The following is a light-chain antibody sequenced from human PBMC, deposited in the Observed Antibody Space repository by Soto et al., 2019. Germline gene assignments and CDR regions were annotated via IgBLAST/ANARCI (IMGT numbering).Light chain of an antibody. Sequence: IVLTQSPGTLSLSPGERTTLSCRASQSISRYLAWYQRKPGQGPRLLIYGASSRATGTPDRFSGSGSGTDFTLTINRLEPEDFALYYCQQYGSSPPTFGQGTKVDI. CDR3: QQYGSSPPT. CDR1: QSISRY. V-gene: IGKV3-20*01. CDR2: GAS. J-gene: IGKJ1*01.